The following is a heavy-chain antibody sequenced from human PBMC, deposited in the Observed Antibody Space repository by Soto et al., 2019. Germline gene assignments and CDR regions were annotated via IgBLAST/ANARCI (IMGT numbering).Heavy chain of an antibody. CDR1: GFTFSTYG. V-gene: IGHV3-23*01. Sequence: EVQILESGGGLVQPGGSLRLSCAASGFTFSTYGLTWVRQAPGKGLEWVSLINGDGAGTYYADSVKGRFTISRDNSKYTLYLQMNSLRAEDTAVYYCAARNFEYWGQGTLVTVSS. CDR3: AARNFEY. J-gene: IGHJ4*02. CDR2: INGDGAGT.